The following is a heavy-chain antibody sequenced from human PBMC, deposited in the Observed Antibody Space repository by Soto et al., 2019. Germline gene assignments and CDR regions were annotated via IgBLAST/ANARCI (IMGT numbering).Heavy chain of an antibody. Sequence: QVQLQESGPGLVKPSETLSLTCTVSGGSISSYYWSWVRQPPGRRLEWIGDIFYSGNTNFNPSLKSRVTVSVDTSKNQFSLKLSSVTAADTGVYYCARALYASGSHPNWYDPWGQGTLVTVSS. D-gene: IGHD3-10*01. CDR1: GGSISSYY. J-gene: IGHJ5*02. V-gene: IGHV4-59*01. CDR2: IFYSGNT. CDR3: ARALYASGSHPNWYDP.